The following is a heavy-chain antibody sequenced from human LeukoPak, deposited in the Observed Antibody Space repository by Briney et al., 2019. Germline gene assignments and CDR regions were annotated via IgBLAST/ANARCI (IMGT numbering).Heavy chain of an antibody. J-gene: IGHJ5*02. CDR3: ASMGYCTNGVCSQNWFDP. D-gene: IGHD2-8*01. V-gene: IGHV1-69*05. Sequence: ASVKLSCKASGGTFSSYAISWVRQSPGQGLEWMGGIIPIFGTANYAQKFQGRVTITTDESTSTAYMELSSLRSEDTAVYYCASMGYCTNGVCSQNWFDPWGQGTLVTVSS. CDR2: IIPIFGTA. CDR1: GGTFSSYA.